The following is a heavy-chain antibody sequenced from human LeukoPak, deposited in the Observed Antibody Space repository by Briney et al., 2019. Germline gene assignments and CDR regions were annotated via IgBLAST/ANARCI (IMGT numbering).Heavy chain of an antibody. J-gene: IGHJ4*02. D-gene: IGHD6-13*01. CDR2: IKQDGSEK. V-gene: IGHV3-7*05. CDR1: TLTLNNYW. CDR3: ASRAGYTGSWSAFDY. Sequence: GGSLRLSCTASTLTLNNYWMSWVRQAPGKGLEWVANIKQDGSEKYHVDSVKGRFTISRANAKNSLYLQMNSLRAEDTAVYYCASRAGYTGSWSAFDYWGQGTLVTVSS.